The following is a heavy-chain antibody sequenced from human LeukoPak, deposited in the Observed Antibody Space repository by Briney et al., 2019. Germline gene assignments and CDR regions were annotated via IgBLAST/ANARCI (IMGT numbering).Heavy chain of an antibody. CDR2: ISYDGSNK. J-gene: IGHJ5*02. D-gene: IGHD3-10*01. CDR1: GFTFSSYA. CDR3: ARSYYYGSGSSGFDP. V-gene: IGHV3-30-3*01. Sequence: GGSLRLSCAASGFTFSSYAMHWVRQAPGKGLEWVAVISYDGSNKYYADSVKGRFTISRDNSKNTLYLQMNSLRAEDTAVYYCARSYYYGSGSSGFDPWGQGTLVTVSS.